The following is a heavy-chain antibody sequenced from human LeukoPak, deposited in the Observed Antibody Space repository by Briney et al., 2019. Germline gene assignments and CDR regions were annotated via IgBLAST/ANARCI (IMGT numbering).Heavy chain of an antibody. V-gene: IGHV3-30*04. CDR3: ARALWVGGYFDY. J-gene: IGHJ4*02. D-gene: IGHD3-10*01. CDR1: GLTFRSSA. Sequence: GGSLRLSCAASGLTFRSSAMHWVSQAPGKGLQWVALLSYDGSTEYHADSVKGRFTISRDTSKNTLYLQMNSLRAEDTAVYYCARALWVGGYFDYWGQGTRVTVSS. CDR2: LSYDGSTE.